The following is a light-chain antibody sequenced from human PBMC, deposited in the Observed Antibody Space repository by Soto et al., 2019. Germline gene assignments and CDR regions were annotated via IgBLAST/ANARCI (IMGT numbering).Light chain of an antibody. CDR3: QHYDTYSPMWT. J-gene: IGKJ1*01. CDR2: EAS. V-gene: IGKV1-5*03. CDR1: QSINW. Sequence: DIQLAQSPSTLSASVGDRITITCRATQSINWLAWYQQKPGKAPKLLIFEASRLESGVPSRFSGSGSGTEFALTISNLQSDDFGTYYCQHYDTYSPMWTFGQGTKVDVK.